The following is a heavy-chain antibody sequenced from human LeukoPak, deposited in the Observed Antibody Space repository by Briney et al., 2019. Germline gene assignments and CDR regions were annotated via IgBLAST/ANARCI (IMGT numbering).Heavy chain of an antibody. CDR3: ARVPAADSGFDP. CDR1: GYTFTSYD. J-gene: IGHJ5*02. Sequence: ASVKVSCKASGYTFTSYDINWVRQATGQGLEWMGWMNPNSGNTGYAQKFQGRVTMTRNTSISTAYMELSSLRSEDTAVYYCARVPAADSGFDPWGQGTLVTVSS. V-gene: IGHV1-8*01. CDR2: MNPNSGNT. D-gene: IGHD2-2*01.